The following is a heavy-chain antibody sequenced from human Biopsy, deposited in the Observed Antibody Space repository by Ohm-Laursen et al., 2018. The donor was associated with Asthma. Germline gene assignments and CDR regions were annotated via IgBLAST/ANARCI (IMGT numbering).Heavy chain of an antibody. V-gene: IGHV1-18*01. J-gene: IGHJ6*02. D-gene: IGHD3-10*01. CDR2: ISVYNGNT. CDR3: ARAVDYSHYYGIDV. Sequence: ASVKVSCKTSGYTFNSAGITWVRQAPGQGLERMGWISVYNGNTKVAQKLQDRVTMITATSTSTAYMELRSLRSDDTAVYFCARAVDYSHYYGIDVWGQGTTVTVS. CDR1: GYTFNSAG.